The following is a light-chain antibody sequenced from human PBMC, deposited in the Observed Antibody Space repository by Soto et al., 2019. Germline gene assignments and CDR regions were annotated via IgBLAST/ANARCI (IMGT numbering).Light chain of an antibody. CDR1: QSVSSD. CDR2: GAS. V-gene: IGKV3-15*01. Sequence: EIVMTQSPATLSVSPGERATLSCRASQSVSSDLAWYQQKPDQAPRLLMYGASTRATGIPARFSGSGSGTEFTLTISSLQSEDFAVYYCQQYNDWPGTFGHGTKVEIK. J-gene: IGKJ1*01. CDR3: QQYNDWPGT.